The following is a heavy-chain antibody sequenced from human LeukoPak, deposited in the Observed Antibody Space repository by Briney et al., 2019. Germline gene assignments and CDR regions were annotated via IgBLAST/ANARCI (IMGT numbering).Heavy chain of an antibody. CDR3: ARDSVDYYDSSGYCDY. CDR1: GFTFSSYA. V-gene: IGHV3-30-3*01. J-gene: IGHJ4*02. D-gene: IGHD3-22*01. Sequence: EGSLRLSCAASGFTFSSYAMHWVRQAPGKGLEWVAVISYDGSNKYYADSVKGRFTISRDNSKNTLYQQMNSLRAEDTAVYYCARDSVDYYDSSGYCDYWGQGTLVTVSS. CDR2: ISYDGSNK.